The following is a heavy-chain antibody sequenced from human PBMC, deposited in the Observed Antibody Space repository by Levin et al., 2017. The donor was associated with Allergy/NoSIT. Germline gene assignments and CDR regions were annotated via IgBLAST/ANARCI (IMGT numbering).Heavy chain of an antibody. CDR2: ISGSDTST. V-gene: IGHV3-23*01. J-gene: IGHJ3*02. Sequence: AGGSLRLSCAASGFNFNDYDMDWVRQAPGKGLEWVSTISGSDTSTYYADSVKGRFTVSRDNSQNTLYLQMHSLRVGDTAIYYCAREYRGRPDTVDIWGQGTMVTVSS. CDR1: GFNFNDYD. D-gene: IGHD1-26*01. CDR3: AREYRGRPDTVDI.